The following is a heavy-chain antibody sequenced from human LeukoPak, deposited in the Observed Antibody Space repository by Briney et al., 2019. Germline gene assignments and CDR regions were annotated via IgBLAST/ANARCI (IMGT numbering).Heavy chain of an antibody. J-gene: IGHJ6*03. D-gene: IGHD3-3*01. CDR3: ARGQYYDFWSVPYYMDV. CDR1: GGSISSGSYY. Sequence: PSETLSLTCTVSGGSISSGSYYWSWIRQPAGKGLEWIGRIYTSGSTNYNPSLKSRVTISVDTSKNQFSLKLSSVTAADTAVYYCARGQYYDFWSVPYYMDVWGKGTTVTVSS. V-gene: IGHV4-61*02. CDR2: IYTSGST.